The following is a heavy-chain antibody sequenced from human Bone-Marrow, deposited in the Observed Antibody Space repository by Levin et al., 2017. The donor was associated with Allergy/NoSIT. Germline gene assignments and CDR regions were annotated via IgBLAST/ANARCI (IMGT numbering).Heavy chain of an antibody. CDR1: GFTFSSYS. D-gene: IGHD5-18*01. CDR3: ARQRGYSYSGGMDV. CDR2: ISSSSSYI. V-gene: IGHV3-21*01. Sequence: GESLKISCAASGFTFSSYSMNWVRQAPGKGLEWVSSISSSSSYIYYADSVKGRFTISRDNAKNSLYLQMNSLRAEDTAVYYCARQRGYSYSGGMDVWGQGTTVTVSS. J-gene: IGHJ6*02.